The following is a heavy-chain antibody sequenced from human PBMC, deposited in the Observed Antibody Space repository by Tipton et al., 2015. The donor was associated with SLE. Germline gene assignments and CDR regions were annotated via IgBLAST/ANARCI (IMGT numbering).Heavy chain of an antibody. D-gene: IGHD3-22*01. CDR3: ARDVTYYYDSSGYSTGAHDAFDI. CDR2: IYYSGST. CDR1: GGSISSGGYY. V-gene: IGHV4-61*08. J-gene: IGHJ3*02. Sequence: TLSLTCTVSGGSISSGGYYWSWIRQHPGKGLEWIGYIYYSGSTNYNPSLKSRVTISVDTSKNQFSLKLSSVTAADTAVYYCARDVTYYYDSSGYSTGAHDAFDIWGQGTMVTVSS.